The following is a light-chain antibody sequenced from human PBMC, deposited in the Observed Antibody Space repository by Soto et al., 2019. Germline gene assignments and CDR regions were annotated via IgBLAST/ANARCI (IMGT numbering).Light chain of an antibody. J-gene: IGKJ4*01. CDR3: LQHNSYPHT. V-gene: IGKV1-17*01. CDR2: AAS. CDR1: QGIRNE. Sequence: DIQMTQSPSSLSASVGDRVTITCRASQGIRNELGWYQQKPGKAPKRLIYAASSLQSGVPSRFSGSGYGTEFTLTISSLQPEDFATYYCLQHNSYPHTVGGGTKVEIK.